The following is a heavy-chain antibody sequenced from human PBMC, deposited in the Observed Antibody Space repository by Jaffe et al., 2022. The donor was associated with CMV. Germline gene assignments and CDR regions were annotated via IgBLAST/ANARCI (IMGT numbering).Heavy chain of an antibody. V-gene: IGHV3-49*05. J-gene: IGHJ6*02. CDR1: GFTFGDYA. Sequence: EVQLVESGGGLVKPGRSLRLSCTASGFTFGDYAMSWFRQAPGKGLEWVGFIRSKAYGGTTEYAASVKGRFTISRDDSKSIAYLQMNSLKTEDTAVYYCTRDTWLGYCSGGSCRTWDYYYGMDVWGQGTTVTVSS. CDR3: TRDTWLGYCSGGSCRTWDYYYGMDV. D-gene: IGHD2-15*01. CDR2: IRSKAYGGTT.